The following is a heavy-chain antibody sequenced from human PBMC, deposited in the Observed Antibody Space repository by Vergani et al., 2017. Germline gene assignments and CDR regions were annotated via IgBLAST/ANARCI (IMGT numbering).Heavy chain of an antibody. V-gene: IGHV4-39*01. D-gene: IGHD3-16*01. CDR1: GDSIISSSYY. CDR2: IYNSGNG. J-gene: IGHJ2*01. Sequence: QMQLQESGPGLVKASETLSLTCTVSGDSIISSSYYWGWIRQPPGKGLEWIGSIYNSGNGDSSSSLKSRFTISADTSKNQFCLRLTSVTAADTAVYYCASGKYYSDSTSHFRGRYFDVWGRGTLVTVPS. CDR3: ASGKYYSDSTSHFRGRYFDV.